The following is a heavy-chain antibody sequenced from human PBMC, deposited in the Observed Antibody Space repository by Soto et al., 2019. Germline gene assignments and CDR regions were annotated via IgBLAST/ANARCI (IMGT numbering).Heavy chain of an antibody. Sequence: LCNAASEGNCGNFGMRWISKTKGKGLEWVSVISGNVGNKAYADSVKGRFTISRDNSKNTLFLQMNSLRAEDSAIYYSANDPPYRMYYFQHWGQGTPVIVSP. CDR1: EGNCGNFG. CDR3: ANDPPYRMYYFQH. J-gene: IGHJ1*01. D-gene: IGHD1-26*01. CDR2: ISGNVGNK. V-gene: IGHV3-23*01.